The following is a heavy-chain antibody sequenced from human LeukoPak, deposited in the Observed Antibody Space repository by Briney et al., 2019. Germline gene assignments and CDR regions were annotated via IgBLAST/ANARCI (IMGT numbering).Heavy chain of an antibody. Sequence: GEFLKISSKGSGYSFSSYWFCWVRQMPEKGLEWMGIIYPGDSDTRYSPSFQGQVTISADKSSSTAYLQWSSLKASDTAMYYWARHGPLRYFYWLSLSNFDYWGQGTLVTVSS. CDR2: IYPGDSDT. V-gene: IGHV5-51*01. CDR1: GYSFSSYW. D-gene: IGHD3-9*01. J-gene: IGHJ4*02. CDR3: ARHGPLRYFYWLSLSNFDY.